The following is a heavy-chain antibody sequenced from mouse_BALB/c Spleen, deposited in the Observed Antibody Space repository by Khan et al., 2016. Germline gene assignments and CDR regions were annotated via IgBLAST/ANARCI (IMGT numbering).Heavy chain of an antibody. CDR2: IDPTNDNT. V-gene: IGHV14-3*02. CDR3: AEMGFTY. CDR1: GFNIKDTY. D-gene: IGHD2-3*01. J-gene: IGHJ3*01. Sequence: VQLQQSGAELVKPGASVKLSCTTPGFNIKDTYIHWVKQRPEQGLEWIGRIDPTNDNTTYDPKFQDKATITADTSSDTAYLQLSSLTSEDTAVYYCAEMGFTYWGQGTLVTVSA.